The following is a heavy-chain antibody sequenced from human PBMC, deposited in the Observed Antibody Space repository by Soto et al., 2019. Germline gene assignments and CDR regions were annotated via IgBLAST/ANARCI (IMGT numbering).Heavy chain of an antibody. D-gene: IGHD2-15*01. J-gene: IGHJ4*02. Sequence: EVQLVESGGGLVQPGGSLRLSCAASGFTVSSNYMSWVRQAPGKGLEWVSVIYSGGSTYYADSVKGRFTISRDNSKNTLYLEMNSRRAEDTAVYYCARVGCSGGSCYDALGYWGQGTLVTVSS. CDR3: ARVGCSGGSCYDALGY. CDR1: GFTVSSNY. CDR2: IYSGGST. V-gene: IGHV3-66*01.